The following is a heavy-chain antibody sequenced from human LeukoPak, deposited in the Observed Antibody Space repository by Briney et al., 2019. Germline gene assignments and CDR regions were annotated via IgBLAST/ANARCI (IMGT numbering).Heavy chain of an antibody. Sequence: YIYSSGTTNFNPSLKTRVTMSVDTSKNQFSLKLSSVTAADTAVYYCARETYDSSGARFDYWGQGTLVTVSS. J-gene: IGHJ4*02. CDR3: ARETYDSSGARFDY. V-gene: IGHV4-59*01. D-gene: IGHD3-22*01. CDR2: IYSSGTT.